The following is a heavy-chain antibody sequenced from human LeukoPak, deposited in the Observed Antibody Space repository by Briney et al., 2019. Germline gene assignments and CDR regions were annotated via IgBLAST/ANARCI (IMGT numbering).Heavy chain of an antibody. CDR3: ARGVRWGSYVCDY. Sequence: ASVKVSCKASGYTFTSYDINWVRQAPGQGLEGMGWMNPNSGNTGYAQKFQGRVTITRNTSISTAYMELSSLRSEDTAVYYCARGVRWGSYVCDYWGQGTLVTVSS. D-gene: IGHD3-16*01. V-gene: IGHV1-8*01. CDR2: MNPNSGNT. J-gene: IGHJ4*02. CDR1: GYTFTSYD.